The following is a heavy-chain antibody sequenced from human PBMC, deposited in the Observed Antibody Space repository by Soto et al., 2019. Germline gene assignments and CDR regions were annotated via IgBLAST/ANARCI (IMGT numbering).Heavy chain of an antibody. V-gene: IGHV4-59*01. Sequence: PSDTLSLTCAVSCGSLSSYYCICIRQPPWKGLEWIGYIYYSGSTNYNPSLKSRVTISVDTSKNQFSLKLSSVTAADTAVYYCARGMWLVPYYYYGMDVWGQGTTVTVSS. CDR2: IYYSGST. D-gene: IGHD6-19*01. J-gene: IGHJ6*02. CDR3: ARGMWLVPYYYYGMDV. CDR1: CGSLSSYY.